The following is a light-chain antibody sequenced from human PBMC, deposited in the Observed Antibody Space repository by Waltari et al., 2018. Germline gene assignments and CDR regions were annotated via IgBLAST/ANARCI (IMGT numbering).Light chain of an antibody. CDR2: EVT. J-gene: IGLJ2*01. Sequence: QSALTQPASVSGSPGQPITISCTATNIDVRGYDFVSWYQQHPGKAPKLLIHEVTNRPSGVSNRFSGSKSGNTAALTIAGLQAEDEADYYCSSYTSSATLIFGGGTKVTVL. CDR1: NIDVRGYDF. V-gene: IGLV2-14*01. CDR3: SSYTSSATLI.